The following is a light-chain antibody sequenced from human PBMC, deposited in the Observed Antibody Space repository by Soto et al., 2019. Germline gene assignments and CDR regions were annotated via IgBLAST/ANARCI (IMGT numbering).Light chain of an antibody. CDR3: CSYAASSTLV. J-gene: IGLJ2*01. Sequence: QSALTQPASVSGSPGQSITISGTGTSSDVGSYNLVSWYQQHPGKAPKLMIYEGSKRPSGVSNRFSGSKSGNTASLTISGLQAEDEADYYCCSYAASSTLVFGGGTKLTVL. CDR2: EGS. CDR1: SSDVGSYNL. V-gene: IGLV2-23*01.